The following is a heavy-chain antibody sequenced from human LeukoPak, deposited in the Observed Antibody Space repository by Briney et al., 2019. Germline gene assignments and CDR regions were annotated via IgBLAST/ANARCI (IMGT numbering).Heavy chain of an antibody. V-gene: IGHV3-21*01. Sequence: GGSLRLTCAASGFTFSSYSMNWVRQASGKGLEWVSSISSSSSYIYYADSVKGRFTISRDNAKNSLYLQMNSLRAEDTAVYYCARDSTAYYSNYWGQGNLVNVSS. J-gene: IGHJ4*02. CDR1: GFTFSSYS. CDR3: ARDSTAYYSNY. CDR2: ISSSSSYI. D-gene: IGHD3-10*01.